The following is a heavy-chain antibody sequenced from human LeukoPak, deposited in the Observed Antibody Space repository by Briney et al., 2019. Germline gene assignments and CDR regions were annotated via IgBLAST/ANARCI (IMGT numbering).Heavy chain of an antibody. CDR1: GFIFSSYA. V-gene: IGHV3-21*01. Sequence: GGSLQLSCRASGFIFSSYALNWVRRAPGQGLEWVSSISSSSGDIYYTDSVKGRFTISRDNARKSLYLQMNSLRVEDTAVYYCVRDYGGSSGAFDLWGQGAMVTVSS. J-gene: IGHJ3*01. CDR2: ISSSSGDI. D-gene: IGHD4-23*01. CDR3: VRDYGGSSGAFDL.